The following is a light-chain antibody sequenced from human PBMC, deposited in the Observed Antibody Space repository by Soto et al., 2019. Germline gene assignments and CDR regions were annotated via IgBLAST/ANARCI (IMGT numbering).Light chain of an antibody. V-gene: IGKV1-5*01. CDR3: QQYETFSGT. Sequence: DIQMTQSPSSLSASVGDTVTVSCRASQSVSGWLAWYQQKPGEAPKLLIYDASALPRGVPARFSGSGSGTKFTLTIASLQPDDFATYYCQQYETFSGTFGPGTKVDIK. CDR1: QSVSGW. J-gene: IGKJ1*01. CDR2: DAS.